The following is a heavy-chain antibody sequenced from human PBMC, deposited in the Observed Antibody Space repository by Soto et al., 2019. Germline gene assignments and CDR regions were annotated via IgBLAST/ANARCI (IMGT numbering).Heavy chain of an antibody. Sequence: SETLSLTCTVSGGSISSSSYYWGWIRQPPGKGLEWIGRIYYSGSTYYNPSLKSRVTISVDTSKNQFSLKLSSVTAADTAVYYCARGAFITIFGVVIPTPIDYWGQGTLVTVSS. CDR3: ARGAFITIFGVVIPTPIDY. V-gene: IGHV4-39*07. D-gene: IGHD3-3*01. J-gene: IGHJ4*02. CDR1: GGSISSSSYY. CDR2: IYYSGST.